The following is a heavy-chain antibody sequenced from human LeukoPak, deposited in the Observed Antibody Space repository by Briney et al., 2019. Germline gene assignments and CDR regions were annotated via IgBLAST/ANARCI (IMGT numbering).Heavy chain of an antibody. CDR1: GFTFSDYY. D-gene: IGHD6-19*01. Sequence: PGGSLRLSCAASGFTFSDYYNTWSRPPPGTRLEWVSFISGRGSSKYYANSVKGRFTISRDNAKNSLYLQMNGLRVEDTAVYYCASSQSSVAGIVGGWGQGTLVTVSS. CDR3: ASSQSSVAGIVGG. J-gene: IGHJ4*02. CDR2: ISGRGSSK. V-gene: IGHV3-11*04.